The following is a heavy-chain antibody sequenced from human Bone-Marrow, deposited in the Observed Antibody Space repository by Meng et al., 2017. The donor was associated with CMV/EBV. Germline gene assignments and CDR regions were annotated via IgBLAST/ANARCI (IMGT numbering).Heavy chain of an antibody. CDR3: AKDRGAIAVAGTGFDY. V-gene: IGHV3-66*02. D-gene: IGHD6-19*01. J-gene: IGHJ4*02. Sequence: GEALKISCAASGFTVSSNYMSWVRQAPGKGLEWVSVIYSGGSTYYADSVKGRFTISRDNSKNTLYLQMNSLRAEDTAVYYCAKDRGAIAVAGTGFDYWGQGTLVTVSS. CDR2: IYSGGST. CDR1: GFTVSSNY.